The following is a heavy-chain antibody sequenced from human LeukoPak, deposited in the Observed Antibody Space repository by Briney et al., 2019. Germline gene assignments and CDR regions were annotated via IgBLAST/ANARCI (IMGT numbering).Heavy chain of an antibody. D-gene: IGHD7-27*01. CDR2: IIPIFGTA. V-gene: IGHV1-69*01. J-gene: IGHJ4*02. Sequence: SVKVSCKASGGTFSSYAISWVRQAPGQGLEWMGGIIPIFGTANYAQKFQGRVTITADESTSTAYMELSSLRSEDTAVYYCARGLPDTGEAYYFDYWGREPWSPSPQ. CDR3: ARGLPDTGEAYYFDY. CDR1: GGTFSSYA.